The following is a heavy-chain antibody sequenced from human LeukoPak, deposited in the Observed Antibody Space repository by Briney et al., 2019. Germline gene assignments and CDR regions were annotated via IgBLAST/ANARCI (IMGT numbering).Heavy chain of an antibody. CDR1: GFTFSSYW. J-gene: IGHJ4*02. D-gene: IGHD3-9*01. CDR3: ARILTGYDAFDY. Sequence: GGSLRLSCAASGFTFSSYWMSWVRQAPGKGLEWVANIKEDGSAKYYVDSVKGRFTISRDNAKNSLYLQMNTLSAEDTAVYYCARILTGYDAFDYWGQGTLVTVSS. V-gene: IGHV3-7*01. CDR2: IKEDGSAK.